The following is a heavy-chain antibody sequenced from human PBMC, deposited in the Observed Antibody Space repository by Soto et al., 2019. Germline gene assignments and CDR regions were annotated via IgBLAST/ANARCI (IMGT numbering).Heavy chain of an antibody. CDR3: ARDRGAVTGQYFDY. Sequence: QVQLEASGGGLVKPGGSLRLSCAASGFTFSAVYMSWIRQAPKKVLEYISYISSSGTSANYADSVKGRFTISRDNAKNSLYLQMNSLRAEDTAVYYCARDRGAVTGQYFDYWGQGALVTVSS. CDR2: ISSSGTSA. V-gene: IGHV3-11*05. D-gene: IGHD6-19*01. CDR1: GFTFSAVY. J-gene: IGHJ4*02.